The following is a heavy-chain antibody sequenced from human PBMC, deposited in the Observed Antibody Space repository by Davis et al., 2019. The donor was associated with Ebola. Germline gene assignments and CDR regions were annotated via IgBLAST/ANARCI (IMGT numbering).Heavy chain of an antibody. V-gene: IGHV1-3*01. CDR1: GYTFTSYA. D-gene: IGHD6-19*01. CDR3: ARGRTVAGTRGLSWFDP. CDR2: INAGNGNT. Sequence: ASVKVSCKASGYTFTSYAMHWVRQAPGQRLEWMGWINAGNGNTKYSQKLQGRVSITRDTSASTAYMELSSLRSEDTAVYYWARGRTVAGTRGLSWFDPWGQGTLVTVSS. J-gene: IGHJ5*02.